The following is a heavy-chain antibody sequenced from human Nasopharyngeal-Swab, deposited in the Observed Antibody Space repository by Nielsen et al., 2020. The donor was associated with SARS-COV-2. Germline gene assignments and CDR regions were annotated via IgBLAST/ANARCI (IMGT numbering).Heavy chain of an antibody. CDR2: MNPNSGNT. Sequence: ASVKVSCMASGYSFTSYDINWVRQATGQGLEWMGWMNPNSGNTGYAQKFQGRVTMTRSTSISTAYMELSSLRSEDTAVYYCARAPAGWGSGWYGWGQGTLVTVSS. D-gene: IGHD6-19*01. CDR1: GYSFTSYD. V-gene: IGHV1-8*01. CDR3: ARAPAGWGSGWYG. J-gene: IGHJ4*02.